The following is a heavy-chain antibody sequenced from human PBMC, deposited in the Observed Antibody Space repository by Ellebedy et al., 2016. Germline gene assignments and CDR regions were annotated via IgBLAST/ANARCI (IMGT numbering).Heavy chain of an antibody. D-gene: IGHD2-2*01. CDR1: GGSISGYY. Sequence: SETLSLTCTVSGGSISGYYWSWIRQPPGQRLEWMAYISNTGTTHYNPSPNGRVTISADTSKDQIPLKLPSVTAADTAIYYCARHPSTLTWWFDPWGQGTLVTVSS. CDR2: ISNTGTT. CDR3: ARHPSTLTWWFDP. J-gene: IGHJ5*02. V-gene: IGHV4-59*01.